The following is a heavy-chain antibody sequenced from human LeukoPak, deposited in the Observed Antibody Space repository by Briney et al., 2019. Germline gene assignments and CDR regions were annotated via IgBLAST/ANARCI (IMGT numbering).Heavy chain of an antibody. D-gene: IGHD3-16*02. CDR3: ARAVIFTNWFDP. V-gene: IGHV4-34*01. CDR2: INHSGST. Sequence: SETLSLTCAVYGGSFSGYYWSWIHQPPGKGLEWIGEINHSGSTNYNPSLKSRVTMSVDTSKNQFSLKLSSVTAADTAVYYCARAVIFTNWFDPWGQGTLVTVSS. CDR1: GGSFSGYY. J-gene: IGHJ5*02.